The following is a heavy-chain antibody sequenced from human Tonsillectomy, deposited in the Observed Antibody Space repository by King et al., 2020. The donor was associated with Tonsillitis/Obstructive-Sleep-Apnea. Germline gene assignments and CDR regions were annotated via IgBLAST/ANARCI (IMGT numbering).Heavy chain of an antibody. CDR3: ARDQGRGLNDVFDI. CDR2: IYYSGST. Sequence: PLQESGPGLVKPSETLSLTCTVSGGSISSYYWSWIRQPPGKGLEWIGYIYYSGSTNYNPSLKSRVTISVDTSKNQFSLKLSSVTAADTAMYYCARDQGRGLNDVFDIWGQGKMVTVSS. J-gene: IGHJ3*02. CDR1: GGSISSYY. V-gene: IGHV4-59*01.